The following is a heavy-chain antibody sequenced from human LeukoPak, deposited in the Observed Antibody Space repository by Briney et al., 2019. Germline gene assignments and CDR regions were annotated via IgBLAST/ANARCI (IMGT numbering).Heavy chain of an antibody. CDR3: AKDPTMVRGVTHFDS. Sequence: GGSLRLSCAASGFTFSSYAMSWVRQAPGKGLEWVAAISGSGGSTYYADSVKGRFTISRDNSKNTLYLQMNSLRAEDTAVYYCAKDPTMVRGVTHFDSWGQGTLVTVSS. J-gene: IGHJ4*02. CDR1: GFTFSSYA. D-gene: IGHD3-10*01. CDR2: ISGSGGST. V-gene: IGHV3-23*01.